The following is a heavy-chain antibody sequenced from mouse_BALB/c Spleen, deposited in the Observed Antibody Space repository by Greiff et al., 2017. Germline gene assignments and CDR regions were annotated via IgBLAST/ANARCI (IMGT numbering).Heavy chain of an antibody. CDR2: IRNKANGYTT. V-gene: IGHV7-3*02. Sequence: EVQVVESGGGLVQPGGSLRLSCATSGFTFTDYYMSWVRQPPGKALEWLGFIRNKANGYTTEYSASVKGRFTISRDNSQSILYLQMNTLRAEDSATYYCARLYYGYEYFDVWGAGTTVTVSS. CDR1: GFTFTDYY. D-gene: IGHD2-2*01. J-gene: IGHJ1*01. CDR3: ARLYYGYEYFDV.